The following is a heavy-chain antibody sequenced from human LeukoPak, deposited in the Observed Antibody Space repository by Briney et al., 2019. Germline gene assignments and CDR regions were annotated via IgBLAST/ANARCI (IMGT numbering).Heavy chain of an antibody. CDR1: GGSFSGYY. Sequence: SETLSLTCAVYGGSFSGYYWSWIRQPPGKGLEWIGEINHSGSTNYNPSLKSRVTISVDTSKNQVSLKLSSVTAADTAVYYCARAFGYGDYDFDYWGQGTLVTVSS. CDR2: INHSGST. J-gene: IGHJ4*02. CDR3: ARAFGYGDYDFDY. D-gene: IGHD4-17*01. V-gene: IGHV4-34*01.